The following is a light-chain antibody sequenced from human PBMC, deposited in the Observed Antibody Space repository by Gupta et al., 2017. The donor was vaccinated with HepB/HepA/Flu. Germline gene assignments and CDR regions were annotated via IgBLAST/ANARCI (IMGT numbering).Light chain of an antibody. J-gene: IGLJ2*01. CDR2: EDD. CDR1: SGNIDNNY. Sequence: NFMLTQPHSVSGSPWKTVTISCTRSSGNIDNNYVQWYQQRPGSSPTTLIYEDDQRPSGVPDRFSGSIDSYSTYAFITISGLRTEDESYYYCQSHTARSLVFGGGTRLTVL. V-gene: IGLV6-57*01. CDR3: QSHTARSLV.